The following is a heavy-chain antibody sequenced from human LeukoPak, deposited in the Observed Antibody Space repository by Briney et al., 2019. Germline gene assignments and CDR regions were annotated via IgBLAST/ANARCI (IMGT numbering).Heavy chain of an antibody. Sequence: GASVKVSCKASGYTFTTFGISWVRQAPGQGLEWMGWISACNGNTNFAQKLQGRLTMTTDTSTSTAYMELRSLRSDDTAVYYCAREYYYDSSTYYPLDYWGQGTLVTVSS. D-gene: IGHD3-22*01. CDR2: ISACNGNT. CDR1: GYTFTTFG. CDR3: AREYYYDSSTYYPLDY. J-gene: IGHJ4*02. V-gene: IGHV1-18*01.